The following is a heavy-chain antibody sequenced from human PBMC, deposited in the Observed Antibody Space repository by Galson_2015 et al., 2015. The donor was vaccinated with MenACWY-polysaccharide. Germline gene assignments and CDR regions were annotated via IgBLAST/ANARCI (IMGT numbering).Heavy chain of an antibody. CDR1: GFTFSTHA. J-gene: IGHJ3*01. V-gene: IGHV3-30*04. CDR2: ISDDGFST. D-gene: IGHD3/OR15-3a*01. CDR3: VKEADSFDV. Sequence: LRLSCAASGFTFSTHAMHWVRQAPGKGLDWVAYISDDGFSTHNADSVKGRFTISRDNSKNTLYLQIKSLRVEDSGVFYCVKEADSFDVWGQGTMVTVSS.